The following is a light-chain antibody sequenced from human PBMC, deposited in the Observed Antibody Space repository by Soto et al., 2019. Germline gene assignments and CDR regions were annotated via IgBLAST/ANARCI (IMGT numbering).Light chain of an antibody. CDR2: WAS. Sequence: DIVMTQSPDSLAVSLGERATINCKSRQSVLYSSNNKKYLAWYQQKPGQPPKLLIYWASTRESGVPDRFSGSGSGTDFTLTISSLKAEDVEVYYCQQYYSTPRTFGQGTKVEIK. J-gene: IGKJ1*01. V-gene: IGKV4-1*01. CDR3: QQYYSTPRT. CDR1: QSVLYSSNNKKY.